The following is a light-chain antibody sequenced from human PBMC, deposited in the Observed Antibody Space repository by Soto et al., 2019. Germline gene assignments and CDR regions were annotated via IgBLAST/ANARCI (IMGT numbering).Light chain of an antibody. CDR2: GAS. V-gene: IGKV3-15*01. Sequence: EIVMTQSPATLSVSKGERATLSCRASQGVNTNLAWYQQKPGQAPQLLIYGASTRATGVPARFNGSGSGTEFTLTITSLQSEDFATYSCQQYNSWPRTFGHGTKV. CDR1: QGVNTN. J-gene: IGKJ1*01. CDR3: QQYNSWPRT.